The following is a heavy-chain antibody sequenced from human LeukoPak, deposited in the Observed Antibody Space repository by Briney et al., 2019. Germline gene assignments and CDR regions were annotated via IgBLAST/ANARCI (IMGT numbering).Heavy chain of an antibody. CDR2: ISSSGSTI. Sequence: GGSLRLSCAASGFTFSSYEMNWVRQAPGKGLEWVSYISSSGSTIYYADSVKGRFTISRDNAKNSLYLQVNSLRAEDTAVYYCARVWGYCSSTSCYGGGYFDYWGQGTLVTVSS. CDR1: GFTFSSYE. J-gene: IGHJ4*02. V-gene: IGHV3-48*03. CDR3: ARVWGYCSSTSCYGGGYFDY. D-gene: IGHD2-2*01.